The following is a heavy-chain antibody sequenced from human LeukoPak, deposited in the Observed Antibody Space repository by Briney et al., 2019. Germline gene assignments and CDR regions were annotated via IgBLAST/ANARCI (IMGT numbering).Heavy chain of an antibody. D-gene: IGHD1-26*01. CDR2: IYYSGST. Sequence: SETLSLACTVSGGSISSYYWSWIRQPPGKGLEWIGYIYYSGSTNYNPSLKSRVTISVDTSKNQFSLKLSSVTAADTAVYYCAREGSYYYYGMDVWGQGTTVTVSS. J-gene: IGHJ6*02. CDR1: GGSISSYY. V-gene: IGHV4-59*01. CDR3: AREGSYYYYGMDV.